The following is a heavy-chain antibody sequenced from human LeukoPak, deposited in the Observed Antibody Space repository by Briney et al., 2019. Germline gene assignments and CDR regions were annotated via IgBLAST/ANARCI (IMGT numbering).Heavy chain of an antibody. CDR3: ARAGCTNGVCYTYVGNWFDP. J-gene: IGHJ5*02. Sequence: GASVKVSCKASGYTFTGYYMHWVRQAPGQGLEWMGRINPNSGGTNYAQKFQGRVTMTRDTSISTAYMELSRLRSDDMAVYYCARAGCTNGVCYTYVGNWFDPWGQGTLVTVSS. V-gene: IGHV1-2*06. CDR1: GYTFTGYY. D-gene: IGHD2-8*01. CDR2: INPNSGGT.